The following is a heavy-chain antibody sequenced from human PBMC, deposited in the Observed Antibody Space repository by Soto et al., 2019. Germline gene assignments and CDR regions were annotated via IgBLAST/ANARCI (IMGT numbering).Heavy chain of an antibody. V-gene: IGHV4-34*01. CDR2: IDHSGYT. CDR3: AGMPYTSRRRFDP. Sequence: PETLSLTCAVYGGSFSGYYWNWIRQPPGKGLEWIGEIDHSGYTNYNPSLKSRVSISLDMSNNQCTLNLRSVTAADTAVYECAGMPYTSRRRFDPWGPGTLVTVSS. J-gene: IGHJ5*02. D-gene: IGHD1-1*01. CDR1: GGSFSGYY.